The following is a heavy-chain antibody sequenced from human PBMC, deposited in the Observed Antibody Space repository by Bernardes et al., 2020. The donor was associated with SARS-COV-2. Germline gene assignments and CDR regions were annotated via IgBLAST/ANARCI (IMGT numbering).Heavy chain of an antibody. CDR3: AKRLYCSSTSCYTPPDY. Sequence: VGSLRLSCAASGFTFSSYAMSWVRQAPGKGLEWVSAISGSGGSTYYADSVKGRFTISRDNSKNTLYLQMNSLRAEDTAVYYCAKRLYCSSTSCYTPPDYWGQGTLVTVSS. CDR2: ISGSGGST. D-gene: IGHD2-2*02. J-gene: IGHJ4*02. V-gene: IGHV3-23*01. CDR1: GFTFSSYA.